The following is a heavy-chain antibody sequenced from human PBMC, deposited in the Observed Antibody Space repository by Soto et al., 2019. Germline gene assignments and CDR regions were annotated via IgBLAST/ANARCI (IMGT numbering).Heavy chain of an antibody. D-gene: IGHD6-13*01. J-gene: IGHJ4*02. CDR2: IVVGSGNT. Sequence: GASVKVSCKASGFTFTSSAMQWVRQARGQRLEWIGWIVVGSGNTNYAQKFQERVTITRDMSTSTAYMELSSLRSEDTAVYYCAAAEYSSSWYATLPFDYWGQGTLVTVSS. V-gene: IGHV1-58*02. CDR3: AAAEYSSSWYATLPFDY. CDR1: GFTFTSSA.